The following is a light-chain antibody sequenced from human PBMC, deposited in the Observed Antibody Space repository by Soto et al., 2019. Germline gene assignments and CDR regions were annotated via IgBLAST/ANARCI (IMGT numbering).Light chain of an antibody. V-gene: IGKV1-33*01. CDR1: QDISNY. Sequence: DIQMTQSPSSLSASVGDRVTITCQASQDISNYLNWYQQKPGKAPKLLIYDASNLETGVPSRFSGGGSGTDFTFTISSLQPEDIATYYCQQYDNPVTFGGGTKVEIK. CDR3: QQYDNPVT. J-gene: IGKJ4*01. CDR2: DAS.